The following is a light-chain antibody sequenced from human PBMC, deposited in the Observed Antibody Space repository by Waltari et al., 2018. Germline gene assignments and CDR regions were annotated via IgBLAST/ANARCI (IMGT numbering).Light chain of an antibody. CDR2: WAS. Sequence: DIVMTQSPDSLPVSLGERATINCKSSQSVLDTSSNGNCLAWYRQKPGQPPKLLIYWASTRESGVPDRISGSGSGTDFTLTISSLQAEDVAVYFCQQCYSTPYSFGQGTKLEIK. V-gene: IGKV4-1*01. CDR3: QQCYSTPYS. CDR1: QSVLDTSSNGNC. J-gene: IGKJ2*03.